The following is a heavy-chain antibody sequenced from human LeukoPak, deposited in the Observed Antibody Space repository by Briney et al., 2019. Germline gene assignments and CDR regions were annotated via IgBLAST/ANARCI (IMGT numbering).Heavy chain of an antibody. J-gene: IGHJ4*02. Sequence: GWSLRLSCAASGLTLSGYWMHWVRQAPGKGLVWVSRINGDASSTSYADSVKGRFTIPRDNAKSTLYLEMNGLRVEDTAVYYCARARGNNYGYIEYWGQGTLVTVSS. CDR2: INGDASST. D-gene: IGHD5-18*01. V-gene: IGHV3-74*01. CDR1: GLTLSGYW. CDR3: ARARGNNYGYIEY.